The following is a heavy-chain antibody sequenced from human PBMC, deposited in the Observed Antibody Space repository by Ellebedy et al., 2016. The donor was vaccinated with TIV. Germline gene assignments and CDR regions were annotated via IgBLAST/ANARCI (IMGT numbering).Heavy chain of an antibody. Sequence: SETLSLTCTVSGSSISSYYWSWIRQPPGKGLEWIGYIYYSGSTNYNPSLKRRVTISVDTSKNPFSLKLSSVTAADTAVYYCARIVAKGMDVWGQGTTVTVSS. CDR3: ARIVAKGMDV. CDR2: IYYSGST. CDR1: GSSISSYY. V-gene: IGHV4-59*01. D-gene: IGHD5-12*01. J-gene: IGHJ6*02.